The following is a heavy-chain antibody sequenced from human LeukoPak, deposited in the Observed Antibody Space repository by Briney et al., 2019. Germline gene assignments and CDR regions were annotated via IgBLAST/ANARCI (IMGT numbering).Heavy chain of an antibody. D-gene: IGHD5-18*01. J-gene: IGHJ3*02. V-gene: IGHV4-34*01. CDR1: GGSFSGYY. CDR3: ARGSPIQLWADAFDI. Sequence: PSETLSLTCAVYGGSFSGYYWGWIRQPPGRGLEWIGEINHSGSTNYNPSLKSRVTIPVDTSKNQFSLKLSSVTAADTAVYYCARGSPIQLWADAFDIWGQGTMVTVSS. CDR2: INHSGST.